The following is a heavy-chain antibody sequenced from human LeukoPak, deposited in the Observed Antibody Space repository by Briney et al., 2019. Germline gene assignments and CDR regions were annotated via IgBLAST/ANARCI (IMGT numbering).Heavy chain of an antibody. Sequence: GGSLRLSCAASGFTFTSYGMHWVRQAPGKGLEWVAVIWSDGTNKYYADSVKGRFATSRDDSKNMVYLQMNSLRVEDTAVYYCAKDIERGFDYTNSLDYWGQGTPVTVSS. CDR3: AKDIERGFDYTNSLDY. D-gene: IGHD4-11*01. CDR1: GFTFTSYG. CDR2: IWSDGTNK. V-gene: IGHV3-33*06. J-gene: IGHJ4*02.